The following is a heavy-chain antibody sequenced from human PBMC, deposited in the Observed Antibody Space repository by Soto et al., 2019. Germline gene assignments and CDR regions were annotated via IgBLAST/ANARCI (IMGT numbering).Heavy chain of an antibody. CDR2: INHSGST. CDR3: ARGRRGSSXYGRKEGYYYYGMDV. V-gene: IGHV4-34*01. CDR1: GGSFSGYY. D-gene: IGHD6-13*01. J-gene: IGHJ6*02. Sequence: PSESLSLTCAVYGGSFSGYYWSWIRQPPGKGLEWIGEINHSGSTNYNPSLKSRVTISVDTSKNQFSLKLSSVTAADTAVYYCARGRRGSSXYGRKEGYYYYGMDVWGQGTTVTVSS.